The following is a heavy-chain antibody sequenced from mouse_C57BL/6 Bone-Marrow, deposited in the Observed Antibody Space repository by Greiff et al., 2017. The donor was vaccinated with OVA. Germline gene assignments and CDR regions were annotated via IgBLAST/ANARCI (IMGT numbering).Heavy chain of an antibody. Sequence: EVQVVESGGGLVQPGGSLKLSCAASGFTFSDYYMYWVRQTPEKRLEWVAYISNGGGSTYYPDTVKGRFTISRDNAKNTLYLQMSRLKSEDTAMYYCARHLYSNHWYFDVWGTGTTVTVSS. J-gene: IGHJ1*03. CDR3: ARHLYSNHWYFDV. CDR1: GFTFSDYY. V-gene: IGHV5-12*01. D-gene: IGHD2-5*01. CDR2: ISNGGGST.